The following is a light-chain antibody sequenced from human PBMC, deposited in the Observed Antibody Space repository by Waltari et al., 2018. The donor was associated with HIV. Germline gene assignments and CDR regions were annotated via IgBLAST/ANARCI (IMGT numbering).Light chain of an antibody. CDR1: SSNIGNNA. V-gene: IGLV1-36*01. J-gene: IGLJ1*01. CDR3: AAWDDSLNGYV. Sequence: QSVLTQPPSVSEAPRQRVTISCSGSSSNIGNNAVNWDRQLPGKAPNRLIYYDDLVPSGVSDRFSCSKSGTSASLAISWLQSEDEADYYCAAWDDSLNGYVFGTGTKVTVL. CDR2: YDD.